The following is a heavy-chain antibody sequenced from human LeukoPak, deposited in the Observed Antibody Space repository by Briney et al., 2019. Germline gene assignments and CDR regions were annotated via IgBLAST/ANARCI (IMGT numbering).Heavy chain of an antibody. J-gene: IGHJ4*02. CDR2: IHYSGST. V-gene: IGHV4-59*12. D-gene: IGHD1-1*01. CDR1: GGSISSYY. Sequence: AETLSLTCTVSGGSISSYYWSWIRQPPGKGLEWIGDIHYSGSTNYNPSLKSRVTISVDPSKTQFSLKLSSVTAAGTAIYYCARTLHPPTLNWYFDYWGQGILVTVSS. CDR3: ARTLHPPTLNWYFDY.